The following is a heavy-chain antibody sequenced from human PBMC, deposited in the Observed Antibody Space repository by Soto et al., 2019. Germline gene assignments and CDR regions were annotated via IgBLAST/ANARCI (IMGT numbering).Heavy chain of an antibody. Sequence: ASVKVSCKASGYTFTSYGISWVRQAPGQGLEWMGWINTHNGNTNYAQKLQGRVTMTTDTSTSAAYMELKSLRSDDTAVYYCARSREIVVGRGNCFDPWGQGTLVTVSS. J-gene: IGHJ5*02. V-gene: IGHV1-18*01. CDR2: INTHNGNT. CDR3: ARSREIVVGRGNCFDP. CDR1: GYTFTSYG. D-gene: IGHD2-15*01.